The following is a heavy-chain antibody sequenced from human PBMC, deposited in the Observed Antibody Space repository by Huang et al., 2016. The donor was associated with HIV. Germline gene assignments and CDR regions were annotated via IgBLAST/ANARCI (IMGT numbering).Heavy chain of an antibody. CDR3: ARASTVTTFSLDY. CDR2: IYPGDSDT. D-gene: IGHD4-17*01. CDR1: GYSFTTYW. J-gene: IGHJ4*02. V-gene: IGHV5-51*03. Sequence: EVQLVQSGAEVKKPGESLKISCKGSGYSFTTYWIGWVRQMPGQGLEWMWIIYPGDSDTRYSPAFQGQVTISVDKSISTAYLQWSSLKASDTAMYYCARASTVTTFSLDYWGQGTLVTVSS.